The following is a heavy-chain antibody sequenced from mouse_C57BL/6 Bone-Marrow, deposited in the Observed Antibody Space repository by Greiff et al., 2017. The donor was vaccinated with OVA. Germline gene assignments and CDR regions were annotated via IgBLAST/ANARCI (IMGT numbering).Heavy chain of an antibody. Sequence: VQLQQPGAELVKPGASVKLSCKASGYTFTSYWMHWVKQRPGQGLEWIGMIHPNSGSTNYNEKFKGKATLTADKSSSTAYMQFSSLTSEDSAIYYCATSNPEGYFDVWGTGTTVTVSS. V-gene: IGHV1-64*01. CDR2: IHPNSGST. CDR3: ATSNPEGYFDV. CDR1: GYTFTSYW. D-gene: IGHD2-5*01. J-gene: IGHJ1*03.